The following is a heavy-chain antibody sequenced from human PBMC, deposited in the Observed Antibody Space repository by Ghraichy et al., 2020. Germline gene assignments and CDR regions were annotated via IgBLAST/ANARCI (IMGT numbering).Heavy chain of an antibody. CDR1: GFTFTSSA. J-gene: IGHJ6*02. V-gene: IGHV1-58*01. CDR2: IVVGSGNT. CDR3: AADSDYYYYGMDV. Sequence: SVKVSCKASGFTFTSSAVQWVRQARGQRLEWIGWIVVGSGNTNYAQKFQERVTITRDMSTSTAYMELSSLRSEDTAVYYCAADSDYYYYGMDVWGQGTTVTVSS.